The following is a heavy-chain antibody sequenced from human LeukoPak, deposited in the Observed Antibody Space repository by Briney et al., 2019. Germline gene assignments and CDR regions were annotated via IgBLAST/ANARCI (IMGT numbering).Heavy chain of an antibody. CDR1: GGSISSYY. CDR3: ARGKDKVADYFDY. Sequence: NPSETLSLTCTVSGGSISSYYWSWIRQPPGKGLEWIGYIYYSGSTNYNPSLKSRVTISVDTSKNQFSLKLSSVTAADTAVYYCARGKDKVADYFDYWGQGTLVTVSS. CDR2: IYYSGST. J-gene: IGHJ4*02. V-gene: IGHV4-59*01.